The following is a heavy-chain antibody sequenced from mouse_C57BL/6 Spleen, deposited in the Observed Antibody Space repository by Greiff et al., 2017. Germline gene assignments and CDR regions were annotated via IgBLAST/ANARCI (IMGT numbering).Heavy chain of an antibody. D-gene: IGHD1-1*01. CDR2: IDPSDSYT. J-gene: IGHJ2*01. Sequence: QVQLQQPGAELVRPGTSVKLSCKASGYTFTSYWMHWVKQRPGQGLEWIGVIDPSDSYTNYNQKFKGKATLTVDKSSSTAYLQLSSLTSEDSAVYYCARGGTVVATDYWGQGTTLTVSS. CDR1: GYTFTSYW. V-gene: IGHV1-59*01. CDR3: ARGGTVVATDY.